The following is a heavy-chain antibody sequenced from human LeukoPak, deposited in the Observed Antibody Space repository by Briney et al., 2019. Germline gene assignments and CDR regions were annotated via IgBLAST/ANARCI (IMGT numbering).Heavy chain of an antibody. Sequence: ASVKVSCKASGGTFISYAISWVRQAPGQGLEWMGWIRVYNGDTNYAQKFKGRVTMTTDTSTNTAYMELRSLGSDDTAVYYCARGGSRVTIINILDYWGQGALVTVSS. CDR2: IRVYNGDT. J-gene: IGHJ4*02. CDR3: ARGGSRVTIINILDY. V-gene: IGHV1-18*01. CDR1: GGTFISYA. D-gene: IGHD4-17*01.